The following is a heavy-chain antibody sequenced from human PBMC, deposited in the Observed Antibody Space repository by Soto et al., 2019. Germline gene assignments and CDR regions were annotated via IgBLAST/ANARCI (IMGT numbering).Heavy chain of an antibody. D-gene: IGHD3-22*01. V-gene: IGHV3-21*01. CDR2: ISSSSSYI. CDR1: GFTFSSYS. CDR3: TSNPRDSSGHWYYFDY. J-gene: IGHJ4*02. Sequence: EVQLVESGGGLVKPGGSLRLSCAASGFTFSSYSMNWVRQAPGKGLEWVSSISSSSSYIYYADSVKGRFTISRDNAKTSLYLQMNSLRAEDTAVYFCTSNPRDSSGHWYYFDYWGQGTLVTVSS.